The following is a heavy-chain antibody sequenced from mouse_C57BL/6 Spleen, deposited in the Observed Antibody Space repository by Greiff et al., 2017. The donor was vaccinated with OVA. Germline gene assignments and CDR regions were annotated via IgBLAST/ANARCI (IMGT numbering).Heavy chain of an antibody. D-gene: IGHD2-5*01. CDR1: GYTFTEYP. Sequence: VKLMESGAELVKPGASVKLSCKASGYTFTEYPIHWVKQRSGQGLEWIGWFYPGSGSIKYNEKFKDKATLTADKSSSTVYMELSRLTSEDSAVYFCARHTYYSNYIYAMDYWGQGTSVTVSS. CDR2: FYPGSGSI. CDR3: ARHTYYSNYIYAMDY. V-gene: IGHV1-62-2*01. J-gene: IGHJ4*01.